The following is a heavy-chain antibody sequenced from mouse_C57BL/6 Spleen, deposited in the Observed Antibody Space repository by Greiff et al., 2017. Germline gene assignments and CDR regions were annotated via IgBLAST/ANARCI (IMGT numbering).Heavy chain of an antibody. CDR3: ARGIITTVVAFDY. D-gene: IGHD1-1*01. V-gene: IGHV1-80*01. CDR2: IYPGDGDT. CDR1: GYAFSSYW. Sequence: QVQLQQSGAELVKPGASVKISCKASGYAFSSYWMNWVKQRPGKGLEWIGQIYPGDGDTNYNGKFKGKATLTADKSSSTAYMQLSSLTSEDSAVYFWARGIITTVVAFDYWGQGTTLTVSS. J-gene: IGHJ2*01.